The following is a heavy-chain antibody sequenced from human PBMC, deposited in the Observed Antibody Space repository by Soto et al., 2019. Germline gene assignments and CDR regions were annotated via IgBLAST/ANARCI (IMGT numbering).Heavy chain of an antibody. J-gene: IGHJ2*01. CDR2: IRSKANNYAT. V-gene: IGHV3-73*02. CDR1: GFTFSGSA. CDR3: TRHAVQYCGGNCYLLPYFDL. Sequence: EVQLVESGGGLVQPGGSLKLSCAASGFTFSGSAVHWVRQASGKGLEWVGRIRSKANNYATVYAASVKGRFTISRDDSKNTAYLQRTSLKTEDTAVYYCTRHAVQYCGGNCYLLPYFDLWGRGTLVTVSS. D-gene: IGHD2-21*02.